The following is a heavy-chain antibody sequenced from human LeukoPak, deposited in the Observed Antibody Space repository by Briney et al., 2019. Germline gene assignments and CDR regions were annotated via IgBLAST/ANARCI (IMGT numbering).Heavy chain of an antibody. J-gene: IGHJ6*02. V-gene: IGHV4-34*01. D-gene: IGHD2-2*01. CDR1: GGSISSYY. CDR2: INHSGST. CDR3: ASGRKRYCSSTSCPTAHYYYYGMDV. Sequence: SETLSLTCTVSGGSISSYYWSWIRQPPGKGLEWIGEINHSGSTNYNPSLKSRVTISVDTSKNQFSLKLSSVTAADTAVYYCASGRKRYCSSTSCPTAHYYYYGMDVWGQGTTATVSS.